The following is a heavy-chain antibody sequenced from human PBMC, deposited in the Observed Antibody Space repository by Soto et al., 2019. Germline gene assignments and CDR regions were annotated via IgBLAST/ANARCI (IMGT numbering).Heavy chain of an antibody. D-gene: IGHD2-2*01. CDR2: IRSNTDGGTT. Sequence: GGSLRPSCTTSGFTFNNVWMNWVRQAPGKGLEWVGRIRSNTDGGTTEDAAPVRGRFTISRDDSKNTLYLQMNSLKAEDTAVYYCTTTKTSTSCFDHWGLGTLVTVSS. J-gene: IGHJ5*02. CDR3: TTTKTSTSCFDH. CDR1: GFTFNNVW. V-gene: IGHV3-15*07.